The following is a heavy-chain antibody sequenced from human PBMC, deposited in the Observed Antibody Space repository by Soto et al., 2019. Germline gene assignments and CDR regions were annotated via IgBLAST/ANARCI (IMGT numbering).Heavy chain of an antibody. V-gene: IGHV3-30*18. CDR2: ISYDGSNK. D-gene: IGHD3-3*01. J-gene: IGHJ4*02. CDR1: GFTFSSYG. CDR3: AKDPLRFLEWFPAYYFDY. Sequence: GGSLRLSCAASGFTFSSYGMHWVRQAPGKGLEWVAVISYDGSNKYYADSVKGRFTISRDNSKNTLYLQMNSLRAEDTAVYYCAKDPLRFLEWFPAYYFDYWGQGTLVTVSS.